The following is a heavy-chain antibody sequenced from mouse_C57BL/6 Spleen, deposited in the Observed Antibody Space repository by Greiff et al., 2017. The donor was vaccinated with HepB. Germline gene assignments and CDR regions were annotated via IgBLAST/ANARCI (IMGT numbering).Heavy chain of an antibody. CDR1: GFTFSDYY. J-gene: IGHJ1*03. CDR3: ARRYYGPYWYFDV. D-gene: IGHD1-1*01. Sequence: EVKLVESGGGLMKPGGSLKLSCAASGFTFSDYYMYWVRQTPEKRLEWVAYISNGGGSTYYPDTVKGRFTISRDNAKNTLYLQMSRLKSEDTAMYHCARRYYGPYWYFDVWGTGTTVTVSS. V-gene: IGHV5-12*01. CDR2: ISNGGGST.